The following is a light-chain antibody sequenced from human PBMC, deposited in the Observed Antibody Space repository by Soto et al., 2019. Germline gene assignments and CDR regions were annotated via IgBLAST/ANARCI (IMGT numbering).Light chain of an antibody. CDR3: QQYNNYSWT. CDR1: QSISSW. J-gene: IGKJ1*01. Sequence: DIQMTQSPSTLSASVGDRVTITCRASQSISSWLAWYQQKPGKAPNLLIYDASNLESGVPSRFSGTGSGTEFTLTISSLQPDDFATYYCQQYNNYSWTFGQGTKVDIK. CDR2: DAS. V-gene: IGKV1-5*01.